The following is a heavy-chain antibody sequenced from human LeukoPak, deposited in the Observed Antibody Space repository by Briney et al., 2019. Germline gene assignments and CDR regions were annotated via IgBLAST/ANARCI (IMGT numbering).Heavy chain of an antibody. CDR2: IYYSGST. CDR3: ARDRPTLWFGEGNWFDP. CDR1: GGSISSYY. V-gene: IGHV4-59*01. Sequence: SETLSLTRTVSGGSISSYYWSWIRQPPGKGLEWIGYIYYSGSTNYNPSLKSRVTISVDTSKNQFSLKLSSVTAADTAVYYCARDRPTLWFGEGNWFDPWGQGTLVTVSS. J-gene: IGHJ5*02. D-gene: IGHD3-10*01.